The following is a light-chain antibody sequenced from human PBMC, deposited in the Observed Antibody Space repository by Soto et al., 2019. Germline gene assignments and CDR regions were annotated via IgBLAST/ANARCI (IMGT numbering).Light chain of an antibody. V-gene: IGKV1-13*02. CDR3: QQFNSYPVT. J-gene: IGKJ3*01. CDR1: QGISSA. CDR2: DAS. Sequence: AIQLTQSPSSLAASVGDRVTITCRASQGISSALAWYQQKPGKAPKLLIYDASSLESGVPSRFSGRGSGTDFPLTISSLQPEDFATYYCQQFNSYPVTFGPGTKVHIK.